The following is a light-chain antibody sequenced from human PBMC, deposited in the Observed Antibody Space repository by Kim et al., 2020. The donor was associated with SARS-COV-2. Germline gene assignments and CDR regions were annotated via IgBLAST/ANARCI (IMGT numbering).Light chain of an antibody. V-gene: IGLV3-21*04. Sequence: PGKTARSTCGGNNIGSKSVHWYQQKPGQAPVLVIYYDSDRPSGIPERFSGSNSGNTATLTISRVEAGDEADYYCQVWDSSSDHVVFGGGTKLTVL. CDR1: NIGSKS. CDR2: YDS. J-gene: IGLJ2*01. CDR3: QVWDSSSDHVV.